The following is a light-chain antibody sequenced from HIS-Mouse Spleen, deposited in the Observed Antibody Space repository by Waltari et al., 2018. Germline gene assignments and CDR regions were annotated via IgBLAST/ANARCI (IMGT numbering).Light chain of an antibody. CDR3: QQYYSTLT. J-gene: IGKJ4*01. Sequence: DIVMTQSPDSLAGSLGERATINGKSSQSVLYSSNNKNYLAWYQQKPGQPPKLLIYWASTRESGVPDRFSGSGSGTDFTLTISSLQAEDVAVYYCQQYYSTLTFGGGPRWRSN. CDR1: QSVLYSSNNKNY. V-gene: IGKV4-1*01. CDR2: WAS.